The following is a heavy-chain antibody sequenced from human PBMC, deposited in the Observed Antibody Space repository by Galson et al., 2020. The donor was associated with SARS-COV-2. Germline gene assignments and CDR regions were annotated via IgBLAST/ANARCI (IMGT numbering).Heavy chain of an antibody. Sequence: GGSLRLSCAASGFTFSNAWMSWVRQAPGKGLEWVGRIKSKTDGGTTDYAAPVKGRFTISRDDSKNTLCLQMNSLKTEDTAVYYCTTEGYGGNEYYYYYGMDVWGQGTTVTVSS. J-gene: IGHJ6*02. V-gene: IGHV3-15*01. D-gene: IGHD2-15*01. CDR3: TTEGYGGNEYYYYYGMDV. CDR1: GFTFSNAW. CDR2: IKSKTDGGTT.